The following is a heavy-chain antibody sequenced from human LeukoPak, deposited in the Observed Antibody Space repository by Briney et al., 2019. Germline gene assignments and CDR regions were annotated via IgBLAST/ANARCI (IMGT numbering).Heavy chain of an antibody. CDR2: ISRGSIHI. V-gene: IGHV3-21*01. CDR3: ARVPDFWSGYYVDH. CDR1: GFNLSNYG. J-gene: IGHJ4*02. D-gene: IGHD3-3*01. Sequence: AGSLRLSCVVSGFNLSNYGMNWVRQAPGKGLEWVSSISRGSIHIYYGDSVKGRFTISRDNAKNSLYLQMNSLRAEDTAVYYCARVPDFWSGYYVDHWGQGTLVTVSS.